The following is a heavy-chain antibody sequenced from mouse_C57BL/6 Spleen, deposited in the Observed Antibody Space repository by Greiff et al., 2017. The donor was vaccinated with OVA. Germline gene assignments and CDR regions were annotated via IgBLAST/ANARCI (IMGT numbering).Heavy chain of an antibody. CDR1: GFSLTSYA. J-gene: IGHJ4*01. CDR3: ARIDSSGYDYAMDY. D-gene: IGHD3-2*02. Sequence: VQLQQSGPGLVAPSQSLSITCTVSGFSLTSYAISWVRQPPGKGLEWLGVIWTGGGTNYNSALKSRLSISKDNSKSQVFLKMNSLQTDDTARYYCARIDSSGYDYAMDYWGQGTSVTVSS. CDR2: IWTGGGT. V-gene: IGHV2-9-1*01.